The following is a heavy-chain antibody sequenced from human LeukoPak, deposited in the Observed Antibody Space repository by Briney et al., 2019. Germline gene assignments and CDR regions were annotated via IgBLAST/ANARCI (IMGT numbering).Heavy chain of an antibody. J-gene: IGHJ4*02. CDR1: GFTFSSYA. V-gene: IGHV3-30-3*01. Sequence: GGSLRLSCAASGFTFSSYAMHWVRQAPGKGLEWVAVISYDGSNKYYADSVKGRFTISRDNSKNTLYLQMNSLRAEDTAVYYCASPRAAYGDYFDYWGQGTLVTVSS. D-gene: IGHD4-17*01. CDR2: ISYDGSNK. CDR3: ASPRAAYGDYFDY.